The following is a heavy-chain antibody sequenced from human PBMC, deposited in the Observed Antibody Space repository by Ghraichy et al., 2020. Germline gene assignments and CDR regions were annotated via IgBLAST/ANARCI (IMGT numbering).Heavy chain of an antibody. CDR2: ISGSGGST. CDR3: AKDGGGRLVIFGWYFDL. V-gene: IGHV3-23*01. J-gene: IGHJ2*01. CDR1: GFTFSSYA. Sequence: GGSLRLSCAASGFTFSSYAMSWVRQAPGKGLEWVSAISGSGGSTYYADSVKGRFTISRDNSKNTLYLQMNSLRAEDTAVNYCAKDGGGRLVIFGWYFDLWGRGTLVTVSS. D-gene: IGHD3-9*01.